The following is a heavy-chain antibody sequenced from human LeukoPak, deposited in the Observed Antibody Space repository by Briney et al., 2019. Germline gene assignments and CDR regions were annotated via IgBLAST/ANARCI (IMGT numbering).Heavy chain of an antibody. CDR3: ARHLESSGWTNFDF. J-gene: IGHJ4*02. D-gene: IGHD6-19*01. Sequence: PSETLSLTCTVSGGSVNSGDYYWSWIRQPPGKGLEWIGYIYYSGSTNYNPSLKSRVTISVDTSKNQFSLKLSSVTAADTAVYYCARHLESSGWTNFDFWGQGTLVTVSS. V-gene: IGHV4-61*08. CDR2: IYYSGST. CDR1: GGSVNSGDYY.